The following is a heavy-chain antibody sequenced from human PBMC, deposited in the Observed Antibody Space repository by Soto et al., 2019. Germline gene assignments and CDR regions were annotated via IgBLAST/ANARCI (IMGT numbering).Heavy chain of an antibody. CDR3: ARMRPTGWHDYYFFGMDL. CDR2: VFSRGGT. D-gene: IGHD6-19*01. J-gene: IGHJ6*02. Sequence: WTWIRQPPGQGLEWIGCVFSRGGTYYAPSLKSRVTLSLDTSKNHFSLRLTSMTTADTAVYYCARMRPTGWHDYYFFGMDLWGQGTTVTVSS. V-gene: IGHV4-61*03.